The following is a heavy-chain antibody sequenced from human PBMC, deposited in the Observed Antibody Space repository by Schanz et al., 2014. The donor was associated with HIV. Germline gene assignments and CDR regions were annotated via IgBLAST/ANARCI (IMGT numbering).Heavy chain of an antibody. Sequence: QVQLVQSGAEVEKPGSSVKVSCKASGGTFSSYAISWVRQAPGQGLEWMGGIIPIFGTTDYAQEFQGRVKITADKSTSTAYMELTSLRFEDTAVYYCAREGGNLVEGGYFFDYWGQGTLVTVSS. CDR3: AREGGNLVEGGYFFDY. J-gene: IGHJ4*02. CDR2: IIPIFGTT. CDR1: GGTFSSYA. V-gene: IGHV1-69*06. D-gene: IGHD2-15*01.